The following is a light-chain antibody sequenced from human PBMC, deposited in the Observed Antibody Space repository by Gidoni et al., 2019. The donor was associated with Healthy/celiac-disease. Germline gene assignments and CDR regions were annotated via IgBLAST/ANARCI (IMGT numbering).Light chain of an antibody. J-gene: IGKJ4*01. V-gene: IGKV4-1*01. CDR1: QRVYYSPNNYNY. CDR2: WAS. CDR3: QQYITSRPA. Sequence: VSPGERATINCKSSQRVYYSPNNYNYLAWYQQRPGQPPKLLMYWASTRAAGVPDRISGSGSGTDFTLTINNRQAEDVAVYYCQQYITSRPAFGGXTRVEI.